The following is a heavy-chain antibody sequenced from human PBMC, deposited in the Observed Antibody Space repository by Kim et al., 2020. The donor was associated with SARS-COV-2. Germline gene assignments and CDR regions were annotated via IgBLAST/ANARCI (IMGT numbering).Heavy chain of an antibody. D-gene: IGHD6-13*01. J-gene: IGHJ4*02. CDR3: ARSRRSWENFFDY. CDR1: GGSISIYH. V-gene: IGHV4-59*12. CDR2: IYYSGNT. Sequence: SETLSLTCSISGGSISIYHWNWVRQPPGKGLEWIGNIYYSGNTDYNPSLKSRVSISVDTSKNQFSLKLTSVTAADTALYYCARSRRSWENFFDYWGQGAL.